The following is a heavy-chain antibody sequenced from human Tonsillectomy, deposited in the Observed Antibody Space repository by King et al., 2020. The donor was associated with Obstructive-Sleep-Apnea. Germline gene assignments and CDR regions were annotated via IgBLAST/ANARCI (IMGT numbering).Heavy chain of an antibody. CDR3: AREQYDILTGSHYPSDY. CDR1: GYTFTGYY. V-gene: IGHV1-2*02. J-gene: IGHJ4*02. Sequence: QLVQSGAEVKKLGASVKVSCKASGYTFTGYYMHWVRQAPGQGLEWMGWINPNSGGTNYAQKFQGRVTMTRDTSISTAYMELSRLRSDDTAVYYCAREQYDILTGSHYPSDYWGQGTLVTVSS. CDR2: INPNSGGT. D-gene: IGHD3-9*01.